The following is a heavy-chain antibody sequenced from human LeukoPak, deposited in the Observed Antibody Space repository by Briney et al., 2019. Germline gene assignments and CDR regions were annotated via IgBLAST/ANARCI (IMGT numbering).Heavy chain of an antibody. D-gene: IGHD5-18*01. CDR1: GFTFSSYG. Sequence: GGSLRLSCAASGFTFSSYGMHWVRQAPGKGLEWVAVIWYDGSNKYYADSVKGRFTISRDNSKNTLYLQMSSLRAEDTAVYYCARGDFGTGYSYGPPGYWGQGTLVTVSS. J-gene: IGHJ4*02. CDR3: ARGDFGTGYSYGPPGY. CDR2: IWYDGSNK. V-gene: IGHV3-33*01.